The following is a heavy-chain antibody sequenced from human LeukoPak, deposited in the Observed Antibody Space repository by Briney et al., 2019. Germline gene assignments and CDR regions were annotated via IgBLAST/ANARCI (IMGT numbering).Heavy chain of an antibody. CDR2: IKQDGSEK. J-gene: IGHJ4*02. CDR3: ARSDSTVTTKPYFDY. V-gene: IGHV3-7*01. Sequence: GGSLRLSCAASGFTFSSYWMSWVRQAPGKGLEWVANIKQDGSEKYFVDSVKGRFTISRDNAKNSLYLQMNSLRAEDTAVYYCARSDSTVTTKPYFDYWGQGTLVTVSS. CDR1: GFTFSSYW. D-gene: IGHD4-17*01.